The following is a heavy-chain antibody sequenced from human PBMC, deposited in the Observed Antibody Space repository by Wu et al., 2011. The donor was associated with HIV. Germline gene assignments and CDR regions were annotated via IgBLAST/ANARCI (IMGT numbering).Heavy chain of an antibody. J-gene: IGHJ6*02. D-gene: IGHD3-10*01. CDR2: INPSGGST. CDR3: ARDRPPDGGYGHSYFFYGMDV. Sequence: IVQSGAEVKKPGASVKVSCKASGYTFTSYYMHWVRQAPGQGLEWMGRINPSGGSTNNAQKFQGRVTMTRDTSTSTVYMELSSLRSDDTAVYYCARDRPPDGGYGHSYFFYGMDVWGQGTTVTVSS. CDR1: GYTFTSYY. V-gene: IGHV1-46*01.